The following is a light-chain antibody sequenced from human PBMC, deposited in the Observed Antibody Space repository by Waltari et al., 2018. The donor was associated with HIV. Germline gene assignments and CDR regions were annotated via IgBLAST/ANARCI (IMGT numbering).Light chain of an antibody. CDR1: QSVSSSY. CDR2: GAS. Sequence: DIVLTQSPGTLSLSPGERATLSCRASQSVSSSYLAWYQQKPGQAPRLLISGASSRATGIPDRFSGRGSGTDFTLTISRLEPEDFAVYYCQQYGSSPFTFGPGTKVDIK. V-gene: IGKV3-20*01. CDR3: QQYGSSPFT. J-gene: IGKJ3*01.